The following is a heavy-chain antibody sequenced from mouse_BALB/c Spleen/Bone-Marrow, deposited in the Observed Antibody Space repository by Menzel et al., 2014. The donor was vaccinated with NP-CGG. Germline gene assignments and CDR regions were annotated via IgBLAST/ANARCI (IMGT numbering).Heavy chain of an antibody. CDR1: GYTFSNYW. CDR3: TTLARNNFDY. J-gene: IGHJ2*01. D-gene: IGHD3-1*01. CDR2: IHPGNSDT. V-gene: IGHV1-5*01. Sequence: EVQLRQSGTVLARPWAAVKMSCKASGYTFSNYWMHWIKQRPGQGLEWIGTIHPGNSDTTYNQKFKGKAKLTAVTSTSTAYMELSSLTNEDSAVYYCTTLARNNFDYWGQGTTLTVSS.